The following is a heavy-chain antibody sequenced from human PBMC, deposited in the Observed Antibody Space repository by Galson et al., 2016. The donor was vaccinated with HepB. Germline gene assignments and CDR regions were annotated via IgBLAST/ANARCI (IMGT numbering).Heavy chain of an antibody. Sequence: SLRLSCAASGFTLSPYNMNWVRQAPGKGLEWVSSISTTSSYIYYADSVKGRFTISRDNAKNSLYLQMNSLRAEDTAVYYCASVDLIYDSNAKGVFEIWGQGTMVTVSA. V-gene: IGHV3-21*06. CDR2: ISTTSSYI. CDR3: ASVDLIYDSNAKGVFEI. J-gene: IGHJ3*02. CDR1: GFTLSPYN. D-gene: IGHD3-22*01.